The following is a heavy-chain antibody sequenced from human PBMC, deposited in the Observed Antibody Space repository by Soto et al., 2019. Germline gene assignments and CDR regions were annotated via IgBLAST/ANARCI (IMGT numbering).Heavy chain of an antibody. CDR1: GFTFSSYA. CDR2: ISGSGGST. J-gene: IGHJ4*02. D-gene: IGHD2-15*01. V-gene: IGHV3-23*01. Sequence: EVQLLESGGGLVQPGGSLRLSCAASGFTFSSYAMSWDRQAPGKGLEWVSAISGSGGSTYYADSVKGRFTISRDNSKNTLYLQMNSLRAEDTAVYYCAKAFIVVVVAAHYFDYWGQGTLVTVSS. CDR3: AKAFIVVVVAAHYFDY.